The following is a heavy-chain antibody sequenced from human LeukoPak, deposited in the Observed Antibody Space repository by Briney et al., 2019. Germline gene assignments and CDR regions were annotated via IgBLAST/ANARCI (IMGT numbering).Heavy chain of an antibody. CDR1: GGSFSGYY. CDR3: ARRRYDASGYYPSRGRYFDY. J-gene: IGHJ4*02. V-gene: IGHV4-34*01. D-gene: IGHD3-22*01. CDR2: INHSGST. Sequence: PSETLSLTCAVYGGSFSGYYWSWVRQPPGKGLEWIGEINHSGSTNYNPPLKSRVTISVDTSKNQFSLTLSSVAAADTAVYYCARRRYDASGYYPSRGRYFDYWGQGTLVTVSS.